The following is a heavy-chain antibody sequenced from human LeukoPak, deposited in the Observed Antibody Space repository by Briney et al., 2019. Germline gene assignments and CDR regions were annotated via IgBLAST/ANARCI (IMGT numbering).Heavy chain of an antibody. CDR2: ISWNSGSI. CDR1: GFTFDDYA. V-gene: IGHV3-9*01. Sequence: GRSLRLSCAASGFTFDDYAMHWVRQAPGKGLEWVSGISWNSGSIGYADSVKGRFTISRDNAKNSLYLQMNSLRAEDTALHYCANSIAAAGGYYYGMDVWGQGTTVTVSS. D-gene: IGHD6-13*01. J-gene: IGHJ6*02. CDR3: ANSIAAAGGYYYGMDV.